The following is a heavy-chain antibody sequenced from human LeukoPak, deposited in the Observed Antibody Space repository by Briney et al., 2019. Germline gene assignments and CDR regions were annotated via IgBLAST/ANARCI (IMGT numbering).Heavy chain of an antibody. Sequence: GGSLRLSCAASGFTFSIFTMNWVRQAPGKGLEWVSIINHNGGTTYYTDSVKGRFTTSRGNSNNTVYLQMNSLRAEDTAIYYCAKDGLCPSVCPTKIDVAGYVDSWGQGTLVTVSS. CDR1: GFTFSIFT. V-gene: IGHV3-23*01. J-gene: IGHJ4*02. D-gene: IGHD6-19*01. CDR2: INHNGGTT. CDR3: AKDGLCPSVCPTKIDVAGYVDS.